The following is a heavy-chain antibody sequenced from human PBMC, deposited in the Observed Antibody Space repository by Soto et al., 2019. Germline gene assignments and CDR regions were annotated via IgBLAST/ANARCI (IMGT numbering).Heavy chain of an antibody. CDR2: ISGSGGST. CDR1: GFTFSSYA. D-gene: IGHD3-10*01. V-gene: IGHV3-23*01. J-gene: IGHJ3*02. Sequence: EVQLLESGGGLVQPGGSLRLSCAASGFTFSSYAMSWVRQAPGKGLEWVSAISGSGGSTYYADSVKGRFTISRENPKKTLYLQMNSLRAEDKAVYYCAKGRPDYGSVSYYWAVDAFDIWGQGTMVTVSS. CDR3: AKGRPDYGSVSYYWAVDAFDI.